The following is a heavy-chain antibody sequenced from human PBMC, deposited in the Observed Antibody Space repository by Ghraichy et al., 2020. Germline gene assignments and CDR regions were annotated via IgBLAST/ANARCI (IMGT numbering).Heavy chain of an antibody. J-gene: IGHJ6*02. Sequence: GESLNISCAASGFTFSSYSMNWVRQAPGKGLEWVSSISSSSSYIYYGDSVKGRFTISRDNAKNSLYLQMNSLRAEDTAVYYCARELLNSGSYAYYYGMDVWGQGTTVTVSS. CDR1: GFTFSSYS. CDR2: ISSSSSYI. D-gene: IGHD1-26*01. V-gene: IGHV3-21*01. CDR3: ARELLNSGSYAYYYGMDV.